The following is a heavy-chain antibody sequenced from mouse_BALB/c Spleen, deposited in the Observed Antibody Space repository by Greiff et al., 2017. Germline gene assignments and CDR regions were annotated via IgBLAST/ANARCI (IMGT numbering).Heavy chain of an antibody. CDR1: GFSLTGYG. CDR3: ARDRANWDYAMDY. D-gene: IGHD4-1*01. J-gene: IGHJ4*01. CDR2: IWGDGST. Sequence: VQLQQSGPGLVAPSQSLSITCTVSGFSLTGYGVNWVRQPPGKGLEWLGMIWGDGSTDYNSALKSRLSISKDNSKSQVFLKMNSLQTDDTARYYCARDRANWDYAMDYWGQGTSVTVSS. V-gene: IGHV2-6-7*01.